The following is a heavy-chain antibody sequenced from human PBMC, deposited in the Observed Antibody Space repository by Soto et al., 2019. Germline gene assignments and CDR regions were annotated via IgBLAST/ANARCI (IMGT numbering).Heavy chain of an antibody. V-gene: IGHV1-18*01. J-gene: IGHJ6*02. D-gene: IGHD3-10*01. CDR3: ARFGSAPYYYYGVDV. CDR2: VSGYTGNT. CDR1: GYIFTNYD. Sequence: QVQLVQSETEVKKPGASVKVSCKASGYIFTNYDITWVRQAPGQGLEWMGWVSGYTGNTKYAQKFQDRVTMTTDTAKSTVYMELRSLRSDDAAVYYCARFGSAPYYYYGVDVWGQGTTVFVSS.